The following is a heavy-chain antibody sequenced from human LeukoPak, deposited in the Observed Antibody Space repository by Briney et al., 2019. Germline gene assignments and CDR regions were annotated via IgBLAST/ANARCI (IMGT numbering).Heavy chain of an antibody. Sequence: HPGRSLRLSCAASEFTFSSYAMHWVRQAPGKGLEWVAVISYDGSNKYYADSVKGRFTISRDNSKNTLYLQMNSLRAEDTAVYYCARDVWDIVVVPAARTYYYYGMDVWGQGTTVTVSS. J-gene: IGHJ6*02. CDR3: ARDVWDIVVVPAARTYYYYGMDV. V-gene: IGHV3-30-3*01. CDR2: ISYDGSNK. CDR1: EFTFSSYA. D-gene: IGHD2-2*01.